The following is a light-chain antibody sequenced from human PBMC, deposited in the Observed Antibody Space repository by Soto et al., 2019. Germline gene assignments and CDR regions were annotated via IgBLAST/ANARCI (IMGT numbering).Light chain of an antibody. J-gene: IGLJ2*01. CDR3: SSFTSTNTVL. CDR2: NVS. Sequence: QSALTQPASVSGSPGQSITISCTGTSRDVGGYNYVSWYQQQPCKVPKLMIYNVSNRPSGVSNRFSGSKSGNTASLTISGLQAEDEDHYYCSSFTSTNTVLFSGGTQLTVL. V-gene: IGLV2-14*01. CDR1: SRDVGGYNY.